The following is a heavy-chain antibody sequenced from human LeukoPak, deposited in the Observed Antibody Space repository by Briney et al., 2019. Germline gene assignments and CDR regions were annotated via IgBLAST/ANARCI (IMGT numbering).Heavy chain of an antibody. Sequence: PGGSLRLSCAASGFTFSSYWMSWVRQAPGKGLEWVANIKQDGSEKYYVDSVKGRFNISRDNAKNSLYLQMNSLRAEDTAVYYCASLLYDILTAQSAFDIWGQGTMVTVSS. CDR3: ASLLYDILTAQSAFDI. J-gene: IGHJ3*02. CDR2: IKQDGSEK. V-gene: IGHV3-7*01. CDR1: GFTFSSYW. D-gene: IGHD3-9*01.